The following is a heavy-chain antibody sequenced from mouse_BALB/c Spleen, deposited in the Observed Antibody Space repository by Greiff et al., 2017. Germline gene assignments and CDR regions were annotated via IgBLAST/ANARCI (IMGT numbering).Heavy chain of an antibody. CDR1: GFTFSDYY. D-gene: IGHD1-2*01. Sequence: EVQLVESGGGLVKPGGSLKLSCAASGFTFSDYYMYWVRQTPEKRLEWVATISDGGSYTYYPDSVKGRFTISRDNAKNNLYLQMSSLKSEDTAMYYCARASDYGLDYWGQGTTLTVSS. CDR3: ARASDYGLDY. V-gene: IGHV5-4*02. CDR2: ISDGGSYT. J-gene: IGHJ2*01.